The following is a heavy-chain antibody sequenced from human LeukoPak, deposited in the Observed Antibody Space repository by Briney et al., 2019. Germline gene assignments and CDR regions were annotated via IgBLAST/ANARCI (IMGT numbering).Heavy chain of an antibody. D-gene: IGHD2-2*01. CDR2: ISYDGSNK. Sequence: GGSLRLSCAASGFTFSSYGIHWVRQAPGKGLEWVAVISYDGSNKYYADSVKGRFTISRDNSKNTLYLQMNSLRAEDTAVYYCAKSASSYCSSTSCLKYYFDYWGQGTLVTVSS. CDR1: GFTFSSYG. J-gene: IGHJ4*02. V-gene: IGHV3-30*18. CDR3: AKSASSYCSSTSCLKYYFDY.